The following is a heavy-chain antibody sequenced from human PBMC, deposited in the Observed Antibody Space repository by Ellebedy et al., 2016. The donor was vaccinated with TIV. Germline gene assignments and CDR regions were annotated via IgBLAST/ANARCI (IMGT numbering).Heavy chain of an antibody. CDR1: GFTFSSYW. V-gene: IGHV3-7*01. CDR3: ARDKIGYSYRPLLGGMDV. D-gene: IGHD5-18*01. CDR2: IKQDGSEK. J-gene: IGHJ6*02. Sequence: PGGSLRLSCAASGFTFSSYWMSWVRQAPGKGLEWVANIKQDGSEKYYVDSVKGRFTISRDNAKNSLYLQMNSLRAEDTAVYYCARDKIGYSYRPLLGGMDVWGQGTTVTVSS.